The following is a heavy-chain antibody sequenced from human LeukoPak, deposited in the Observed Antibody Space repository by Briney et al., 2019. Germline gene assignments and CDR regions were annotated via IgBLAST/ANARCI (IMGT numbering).Heavy chain of an antibody. CDR1: GFTCDDYA. CDR2: ISWNSGSI. CDR3: ACQLLGEAFDI. V-gene: IGHV3-9*01. J-gene: IGHJ3*02. D-gene: IGHD2-2*01. Sequence: GRSLRLSCAASGFTCDDYAMHWVRQAPGKGQEWVSGISWNSGSIGYADSVKGRFTISRDNAKNSLYLQMNSLRAEDTALYYCACQLLGEAFDIWGQGTMVTVSS.